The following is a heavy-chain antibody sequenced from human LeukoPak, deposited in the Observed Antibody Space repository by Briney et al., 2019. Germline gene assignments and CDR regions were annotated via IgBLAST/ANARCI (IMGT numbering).Heavy chain of an antibody. D-gene: IGHD4-17*01. CDR1: GGSISSGGYY. V-gene: IGHV4-31*03. Sequence: PSETLSLTCTVSGGSISSGGYYWSWIRQHPGKGLEWIGYIYHSGSTYYNPSLKSRVTISVDTSKNQFSLKLNSVAAADTAVYYCARGGPYGDYGLWGQGTLVTVSS. J-gene: IGHJ4*02. CDR3: ARGGPYGDYGL. CDR2: IYHSGST.